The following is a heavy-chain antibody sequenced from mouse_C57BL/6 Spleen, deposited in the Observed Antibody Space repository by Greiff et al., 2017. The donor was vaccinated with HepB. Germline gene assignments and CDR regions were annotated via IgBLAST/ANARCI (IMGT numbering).Heavy chain of an antibody. CDR1: GYTFTDYE. CDR3: TRSNSSGYVPFDY. J-gene: IGHJ2*02. V-gene: IGHV1-15*01. Sequence: VQLQQSGAELVRPGASVTLSCKASGYTFTDYEMHWVKQTPVHGLEWIGAIDPETGGTAYNQKFKGKAILTADKSSSTAYMELRSLTSEDSAVYYCTRSNSSGYVPFDYWGQGTSLTVSS. CDR2: IDPETGGT. D-gene: IGHD3-2*02.